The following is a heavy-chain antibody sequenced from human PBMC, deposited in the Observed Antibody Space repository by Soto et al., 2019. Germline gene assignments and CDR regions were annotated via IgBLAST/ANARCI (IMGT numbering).Heavy chain of an antibody. Sequence: QVQLVESGGGVVQPGRSLRLSCAASGLTFSNYAMHWVRQAPGKGLQWVSSISFDGSNKYYVDSVKGRFTISRDNSKNTLYLKVHSLRAKDTAVYYWAKARRIQNGYNMGFDYWGQGSLVTVSS. V-gene: IGHV3-30-3*01. CDR1: GLTFSNYA. CDR2: ISFDGSNK. D-gene: IGHD5-12*01. CDR3: AKARRIQNGYNMGFDY. J-gene: IGHJ4*02.